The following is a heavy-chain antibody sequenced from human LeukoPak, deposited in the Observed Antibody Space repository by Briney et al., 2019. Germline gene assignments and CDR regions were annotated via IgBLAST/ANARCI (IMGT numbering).Heavy chain of an antibody. CDR1: GGSISSGDYY. V-gene: IGHV4-30-4*01. CDR2: IYYSGST. D-gene: IGHD2-2*01. J-gene: IGHJ4*02. Sequence: SETLSLTCTVSGGSISSGDYYWSWIRQPPGKGLEWIGYIYYSGSTYYNPSLKSRVTISVDTSKNQFSLKLSSVTAADTAVYYCARVPGPDIVVVPAAYYFDYWGQGTLVTVSS. CDR3: ARVPGPDIVVVPAAYYFDY.